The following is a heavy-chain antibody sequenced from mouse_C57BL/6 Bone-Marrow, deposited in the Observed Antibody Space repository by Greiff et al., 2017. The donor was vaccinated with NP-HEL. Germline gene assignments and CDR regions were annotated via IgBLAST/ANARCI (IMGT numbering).Heavy chain of an antibody. V-gene: IGHV3-8*01. CDR2: ISYSGST. CDR1: GYSITSDY. J-gene: IGHJ1*03. CDR3: ARRLYYSNSHWYFVV. D-gene: IGHD2-5*01. Sequence: EVKLMESGPGLAKPSQTLSLTCSVTGYSITSDYWNWIRKFPGNKLEYMGYISYSGSTYYNPSLKSRISITRDTSKNQYYLQLNSVTTEDTATYYCARRLYYSNSHWYFVVWGTGTTVTVSS.